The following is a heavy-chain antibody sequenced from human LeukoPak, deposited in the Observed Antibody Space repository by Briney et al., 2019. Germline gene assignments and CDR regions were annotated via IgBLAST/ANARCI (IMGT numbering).Heavy chain of an antibody. CDR2: IYYSGST. D-gene: IGHD5-18*01. CDR1: GGSISSSSYY. Sequence: SETLSLTCTVSGGSISSSSYYWGWIRQPPGKGLEWIGSIYYSGSTYYNPSPKSRVTISVDTSKNQFSLKLSSVTAADTAVYYCARSTRGYSYGLGYWGQGTLVTVSS. J-gene: IGHJ4*02. V-gene: IGHV4-39*07. CDR3: ARSTRGYSYGLGY.